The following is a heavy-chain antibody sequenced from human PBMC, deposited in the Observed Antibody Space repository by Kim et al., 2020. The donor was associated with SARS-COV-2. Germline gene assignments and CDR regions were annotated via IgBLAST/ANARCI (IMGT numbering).Heavy chain of an antibody. CDR1: GYTFTGYY. Sequence: ASVKVSCKASGYTFTGYYIHWVRQAPGQGLEWMGWVNPKSGDTNYAQNFQGRVTMTRDTSISTAYMELNRLRSDDTAVYYCSRDLPLLYLSGTYQTYLDGVDVWGQGTTVTVSS. CDR3: SRDLPLLYLSGTYQTYLDGVDV. CDR2: VNPKSGDT. V-gene: IGHV1-2*02. D-gene: IGHD3-10*01. J-gene: IGHJ6*02.